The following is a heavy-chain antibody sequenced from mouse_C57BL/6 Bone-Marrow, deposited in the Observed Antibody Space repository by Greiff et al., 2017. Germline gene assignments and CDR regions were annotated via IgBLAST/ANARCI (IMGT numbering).Heavy chain of an antibody. CDR3: ARPGGVDY. CDR1: GFTFSSYT. D-gene: IGHD4-1*01. V-gene: IGHV5-9*01. CDR2: ISGGGGNT. J-gene: IGHJ2*01. Sequence: DVQLVESGGGLVKPGGSLKLSCAASGFTFSSYTMSWVRQTPEKRLEWVATISGGGGNTYYPDSVKGRFTISRDNAKNTLYLQMSSLRSEDTALYYCARPGGVDYWGQGTTLTVSS.